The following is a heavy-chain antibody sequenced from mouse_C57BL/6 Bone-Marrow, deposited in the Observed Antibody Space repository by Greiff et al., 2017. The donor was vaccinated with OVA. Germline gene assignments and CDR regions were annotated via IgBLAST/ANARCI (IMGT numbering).Heavy chain of an antibody. V-gene: IGHV2-5*01. CDR2: IWRGGST. D-gene: IGHD1-1*01. J-gene: IGHJ4*01. Sequence: VQVVESGPGLVQPSQSLSITCTVSGFSLPSYGVHWVRPSPGKGLEWLGVIWRGGSTDYNAAFMSRLSITKDNSKSQVFFKMNSLQADDTAIYYCAKSTSRPGAMDYWGQGTSVTVSS. CDR3: AKSTSRPGAMDY. CDR1: GFSLPSYG.